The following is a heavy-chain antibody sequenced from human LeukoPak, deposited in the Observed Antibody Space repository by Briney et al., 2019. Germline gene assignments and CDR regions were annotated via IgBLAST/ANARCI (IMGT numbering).Heavy chain of an antibody. V-gene: IGHV3-64*01. CDR1: GFTFSTYA. CDR3: AAQGTTTVGFDP. J-gene: IGHJ5*02. D-gene: IGHD1-7*01. Sequence: GGSLRLSCAASGFTFSTYAMLWVRQAPGKGLEYVSSIRGNGGYTYYASSVKGRFTISRDNSKNTLYLQMGSLRAEDMAVYYCAAQGTTTVGFDPWGQGTLVTVSS. CDR2: IRGNGGYT.